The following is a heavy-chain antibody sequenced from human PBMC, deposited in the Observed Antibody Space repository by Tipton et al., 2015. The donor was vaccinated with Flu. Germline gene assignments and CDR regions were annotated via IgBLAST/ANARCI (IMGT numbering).Heavy chain of an antibody. D-gene: IGHD3-22*01. J-gene: IGHJ4*02. Sequence: TLSLTCTVPGVPISSYYWSWIRQPPGKGLEWIGYIYYSGSTNYNPSLKSRVPISVDTSKNQFSLKLSSVTAADTAVYCCAGSMYYYDSSGYTGGQGTLVTVSS. CDR1: GVPISSYY. CDR3: AGSMYYYDSSGYT. V-gene: IGHV4-59*07. CDR2: IYYSGST.